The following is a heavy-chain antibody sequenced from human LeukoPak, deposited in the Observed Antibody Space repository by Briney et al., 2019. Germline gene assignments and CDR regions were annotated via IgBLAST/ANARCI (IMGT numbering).Heavy chain of an antibody. Sequence: SETLSLTCTVSGGSISSSSYYWGWIRQPPGKGLEWIGSIYYSGSTYYNPSLKSRVTISVDTSKNQFSLKLSSVTAADTAVYYCARLGVTVDYWGQGTLVTVSS. V-gene: IGHV4-39*01. CDR2: IYYSGST. CDR3: ARLGVTVDY. D-gene: IGHD2-21*02. CDR1: GGSISSSSYY. J-gene: IGHJ4*02.